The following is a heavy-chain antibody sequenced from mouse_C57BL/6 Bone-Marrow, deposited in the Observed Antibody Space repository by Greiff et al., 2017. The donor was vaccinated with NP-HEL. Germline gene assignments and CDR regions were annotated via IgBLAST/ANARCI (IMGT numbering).Heavy chain of an antibody. CDR3: ARNYAAWFAY. CDR1: GYTFTSYW. CDR2: IYPGSGST. D-gene: IGHD1-1*01. V-gene: IGHV1-55*01. J-gene: IGHJ3*01. Sequence: QVQLKQSGAELVKPGASVKMSCKASGYTFTSYWITWVKQRPGQGLEWIGDIYPGSGSTNYNEKFKSKATLTVDTSSSTAYMQLSSLTSEDSAVYYCARNYAAWFAYWGQGTLVTVSA.